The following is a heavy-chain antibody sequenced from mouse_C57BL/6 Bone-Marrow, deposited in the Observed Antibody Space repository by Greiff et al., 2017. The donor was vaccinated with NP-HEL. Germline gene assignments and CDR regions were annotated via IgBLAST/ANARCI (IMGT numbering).Heavy chain of an antibody. V-gene: IGHV1-39*01. D-gene: IGHD2-2*01. CDR2: INPNYGTT. Sequence: EVQLQQSGPELVKPGASVKISCKASGYSFTDYNMNWVKQSNGKRLEWIGVINPNYGTTSYNQKFKGKATLTVDQSSITAYMQLNSLTSENSAVYYGAREGYDHNWYFDVWGTGTTVTVSS. J-gene: IGHJ1*03. CDR3: AREGYDHNWYFDV. CDR1: GYSFTDYN.